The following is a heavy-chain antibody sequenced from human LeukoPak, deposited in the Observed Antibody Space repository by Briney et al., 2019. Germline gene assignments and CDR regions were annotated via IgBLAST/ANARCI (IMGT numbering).Heavy chain of an antibody. CDR1: GLTFSSYW. D-gene: IGHD3-16*01. V-gene: IGHV3-74*01. Sequence: GGSLRLSRAASGLTFSSYWMHWVRHAPGKGLVWVSRINSDGGRTSYADSVKGRFTISSDNAKNTLYLQMNGLRTEDTAVYYCRASGGGGFDYWGQGILVTVSS. CDR2: INSDGGRT. J-gene: IGHJ4*02. CDR3: RASGGGGFDY.